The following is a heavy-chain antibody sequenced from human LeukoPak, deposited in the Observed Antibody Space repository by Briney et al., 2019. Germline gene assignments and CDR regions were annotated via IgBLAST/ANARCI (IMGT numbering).Heavy chain of an antibody. J-gene: IGHJ4*02. CDR3: ARAAAYYDFWSGSAYFDY. CDR1: GGSISSSSYY. V-gene: IGHV4-39*07. CDR2: IYYSGST. D-gene: IGHD3-3*01. Sequence: SETLSLTCTVSGGSISSSSYYWGWIRQPPGKGLEWIGSIYYSGSTYYNPSLKSRVTISVDTSNNQFSLKLSSVTAADTAVYYCARAAAYYDFWSGSAYFDYWGQGTLVTVSS.